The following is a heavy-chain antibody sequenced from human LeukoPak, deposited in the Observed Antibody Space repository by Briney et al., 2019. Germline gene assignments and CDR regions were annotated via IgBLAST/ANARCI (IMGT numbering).Heavy chain of an antibody. CDR3: AREPYSTNAFDI. Sequence: ASVKVSCKTSGYTFTSYDINWVRQATGQGLEWMGWISAYNGNTNYAQKLQGRVTMTTDTSTSTAYMELRSLRSDDTAVYYCAREPYSTNAFDIWGRGTMVTVSS. CDR2: ISAYNGNT. D-gene: IGHD6-13*01. CDR1: GYTFTSYD. J-gene: IGHJ3*02. V-gene: IGHV1-18*01.